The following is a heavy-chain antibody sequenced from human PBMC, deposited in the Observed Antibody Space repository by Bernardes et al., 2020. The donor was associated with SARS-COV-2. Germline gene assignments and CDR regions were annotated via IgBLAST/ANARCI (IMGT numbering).Heavy chain of an antibody. CDR1: GFTFSSHY. CDR2: ICSSGNT. J-gene: IGHJ4*02. Sequence: GGSLRLSCAVSGFTFSSHYMSWVRQAPGKGLELVSLICSSGNTFYSDSVKGRFSISRDKSKNTMYLQMNSMRAGDTAVYYCVTDGSLYDEFWSAYDINNWGQGTLVTVSS. D-gene: IGHD3-3*01. CDR3: VTDGSLYDEFWSAYDINN. V-gene: IGHV3-66*01.